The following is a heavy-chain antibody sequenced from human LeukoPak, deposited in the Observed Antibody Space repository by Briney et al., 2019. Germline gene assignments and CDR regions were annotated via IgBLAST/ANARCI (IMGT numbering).Heavy chain of an antibody. CDR3: ARDPGGDYEYYFDY. Sequence: ASVKVSCKASGYTFTGYYMHWVRQAPGQGLEWMGWINPNSGGTNYAQKFQGRVTMTRDTSISTAYMELSRLRSDDTAVYYCARDPGGDYEYYFDYWGQGILVTVSS. CDR2: INPNSGGT. V-gene: IGHV1-2*02. J-gene: IGHJ4*02. D-gene: IGHD2-21*02. CDR1: GYTFTGYY.